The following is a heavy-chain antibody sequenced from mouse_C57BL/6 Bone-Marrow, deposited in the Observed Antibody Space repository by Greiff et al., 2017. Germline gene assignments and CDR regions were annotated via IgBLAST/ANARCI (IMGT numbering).Heavy chain of an antibody. Sequence: VKLQESGAELVKPGASVKMSCKASGYTFTSYWITWVKQRPGQGLEWIGDIYPGSGSTNYNEKFKSKATLTVDTSSSTAYMHLSSLTSEDSAVYYCARPYYSNDWYFDVWGTGTTVTVSS. D-gene: IGHD2-5*01. CDR3: ARPYYSNDWYFDV. CDR2: IYPGSGST. V-gene: IGHV1-55*01. J-gene: IGHJ1*03. CDR1: GYTFTSYW.